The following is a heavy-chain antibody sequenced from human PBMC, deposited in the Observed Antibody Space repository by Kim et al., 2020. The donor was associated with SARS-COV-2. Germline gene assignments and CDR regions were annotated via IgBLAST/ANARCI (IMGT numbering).Heavy chain of an antibody. Sequence: GGSLRLSCAASGFTFSSYAMTWVRQAPGEGLEWVSTISASGDSTYYAESVKGRFTISRDNSKNTLYLQMTSLRTEDAAVYHCAKERVVHAIGDAFDIWGQGTLVTVSS. V-gene: IGHV3-23*01. CDR3: AKERVVHAIGDAFDI. D-gene: IGHD2-8*02. CDR2: ISASGDST. J-gene: IGHJ3*02. CDR1: GFTFSSYA.